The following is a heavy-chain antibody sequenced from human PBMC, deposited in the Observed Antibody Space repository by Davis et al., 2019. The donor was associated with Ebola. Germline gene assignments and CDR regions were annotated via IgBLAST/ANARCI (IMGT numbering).Heavy chain of an antibody. CDR1: GYTFTGYY. D-gene: IGHD1-14*01. CDR3: TIGGTTGGFDY. V-gene: IGHV1-18*04. Sequence: ASVKVSCKASGYTFTGYYMHWVRQAPGQGLEWMGWISAYNGNTNYAQKFQGRVTMIDDTSTDTAYMELSSLRSEDTAVYYCTIGGTTGGFDYWGQGTLVTVSS. CDR2: ISAYNGNT. J-gene: IGHJ4*02.